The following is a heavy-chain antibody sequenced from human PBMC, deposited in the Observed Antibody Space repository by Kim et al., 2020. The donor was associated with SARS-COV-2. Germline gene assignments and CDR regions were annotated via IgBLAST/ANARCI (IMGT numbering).Heavy chain of an antibody. D-gene: IGHD6-13*01. J-gene: IGHJ4*02. Sequence: GGSLRLSCAASGFTFDDYAMHWVRQAPGKGLEWVSGISWNSGSIGYADSVKGRFTISRDNAKNSLYLQMNSLRAEDTALYYCAKESAAAAMTSDFDYWGQGTLVTVSS. CDR3: AKESAAAAMTSDFDY. CDR2: ISWNSGSI. V-gene: IGHV3-9*01. CDR1: GFTFDDYA.